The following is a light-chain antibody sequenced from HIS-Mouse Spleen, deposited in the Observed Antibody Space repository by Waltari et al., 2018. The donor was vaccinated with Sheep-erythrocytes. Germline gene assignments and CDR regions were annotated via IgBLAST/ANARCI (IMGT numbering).Light chain of an antibody. J-gene: IGLJ3*02. CDR3: CSYACSYTLV. V-gene: IGLV2-11*01. CDR1: SSDVGGYNY. CDR2: DVS. Sequence: QSALTQPRSVSGSPGQSVTISCTGTSSDVGGYNYVSWYQQHPGKAPKLMIYDVSKRPSGVPDRFSVSQSSNTASLTISGLQAEAEADYYSCSYACSYTLVFGGGTKLTVL.